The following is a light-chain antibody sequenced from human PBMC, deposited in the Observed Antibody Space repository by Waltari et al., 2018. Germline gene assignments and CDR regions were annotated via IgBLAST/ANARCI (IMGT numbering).Light chain of an antibody. Sequence: QSALTQPRSVSGSPGQSVTLSCTGTSSDIGGYDFVSLYQQYPGKAPKLIIYDVNKRPPGVPDRFSGSKSGNTASLTISGLLNEDEADYYCCSYAGADTSVVFGGGTTLTVL. CDR2: DVN. CDR3: CSYAGADTSVV. J-gene: IGLJ2*01. V-gene: IGLV2-11*01. CDR1: SSDIGGYDF.